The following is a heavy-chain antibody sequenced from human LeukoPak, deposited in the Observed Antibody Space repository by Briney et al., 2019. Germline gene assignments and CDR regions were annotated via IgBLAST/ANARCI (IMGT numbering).Heavy chain of an antibody. J-gene: IGHJ3*02. CDR3: ARAPPYDYVWGSYPSDAFDI. CDR2: INHSGST. D-gene: IGHD3-16*01. Sequence: SETLSLTCAVYGGSFSGYYWSWIRQPPGKGLEWIGEINHSGSTNYNPSLKSRATISVDMSKNQFSLKLSSVTAADTAVYYCARAPPYDYVWGSYPSDAFDIWGQGTMVTVSS. V-gene: IGHV4-34*01. CDR1: GGSFSGYY.